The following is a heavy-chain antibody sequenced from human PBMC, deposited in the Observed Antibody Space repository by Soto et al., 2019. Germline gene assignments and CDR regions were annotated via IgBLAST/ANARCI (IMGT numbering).Heavy chain of an antibody. CDR3: ARAVTGCSGGSCYPAYYYMDV. Sequence: SVKVSCKASGGTFSSYTISWVRQAPGQGLEWMGRIIPTLGIANYAQKFQGRVTITADKSTSTAYMKLSSLRSEDTAVYYCARAVTGCSGGSCYPAYYYMDVWGKGTTVTVSS. CDR2: IIPTLGIA. J-gene: IGHJ6*03. CDR1: GGTFSSYT. V-gene: IGHV1-69*02. D-gene: IGHD2-15*01.